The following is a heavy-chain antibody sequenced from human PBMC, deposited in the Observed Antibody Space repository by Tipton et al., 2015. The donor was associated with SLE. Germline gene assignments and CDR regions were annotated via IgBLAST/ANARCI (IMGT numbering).Heavy chain of an antibody. CDR3: ARIGLCTTSTCNEGAFDV. Sequence: TLSLTCSVSGGSMSYHYWSWIRQPPGKGLEWIGYIYYTGNTNYNPSLKSRFTMSVATSKSQFSLKLTFVSAADTTIYYCARIGLCTTSTCNEGAFDVWGQGSMVTVSS. J-gene: IGHJ3*01. D-gene: IGHD2/OR15-2a*01. V-gene: IGHV4-59*11. CDR1: GGSMSYHY. CDR2: IYYTGNT.